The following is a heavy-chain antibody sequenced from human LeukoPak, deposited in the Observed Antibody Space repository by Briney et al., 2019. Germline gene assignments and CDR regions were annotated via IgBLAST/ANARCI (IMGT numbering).Heavy chain of an antibody. Sequence: SETLSLTCTVSGGSMSSYYWSWIRQPAGKGLEWIGRIYTSGSTNYNPSLKSRVTMSVDTSKNQFSLKLSSVTAADTAVYYCARGGRYCSGGSCYEWGFDYWGQGTLVTVSS. D-gene: IGHD2-15*01. CDR3: ARGGRYCSGGSCYEWGFDY. CDR1: GGSMSSYY. CDR2: IYTSGST. J-gene: IGHJ4*02. V-gene: IGHV4-4*07.